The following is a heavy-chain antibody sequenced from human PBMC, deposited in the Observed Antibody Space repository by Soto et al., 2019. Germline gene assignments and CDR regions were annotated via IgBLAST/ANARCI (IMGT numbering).Heavy chain of an antibody. CDR3: ARGLTTLYYLGS. Sequence: QVQLQESGPGLVKSSQTLSLTCSVSGGSISRSVHYWTWLRQHPGKGLEWIGRIYYAGSTYSNPALKSRLSMSPDTSKNQFSLKVRSVTAADTAVYYCARGLTTLYYLGSWGQGTLGSVST. V-gene: IGHV4-31*03. D-gene: IGHD1-1*01. CDR2: IYYAGST. J-gene: IGHJ4*02. CDR1: GGSISRSVHY.